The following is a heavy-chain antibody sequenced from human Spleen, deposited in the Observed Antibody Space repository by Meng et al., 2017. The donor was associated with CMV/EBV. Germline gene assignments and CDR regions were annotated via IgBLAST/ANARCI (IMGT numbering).Heavy chain of an antibody. V-gene: IGHV3-30*04. Sequence: LSLTCAASGFTFSSYAMHWVRQAPGKGLEWVAVISYDGSNKYYADSVKGRFTISRDNAKNSLYLQMNSLRTEDTAVYYCAKQARTAYNWFDPWGQGTLVTVSS. J-gene: IGHJ5*02. CDR1: GFTFSSYA. CDR3: AKQARTAYNWFDP. CDR2: ISYDGSNK. D-gene: IGHD5-18*01.